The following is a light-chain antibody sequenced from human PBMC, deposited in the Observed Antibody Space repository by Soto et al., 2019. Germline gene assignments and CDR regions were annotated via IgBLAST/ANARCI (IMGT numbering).Light chain of an antibody. Sequence: QSALTQPASVSGSPGQSITISCTGTSSDVGGYNYVSWYQQDPGKAPKLLICDVTNRPSGVSNRFSGSKSGNTASLTISGLQTEDEADYYCSSFASSIPLVFGGGTKVTVL. J-gene: IGLJ2*01. CDR1: SSDVGGYNY. CDR3: SSFASSIPLV. V-gene: IGLV2-14*03. CDR2: DVT.